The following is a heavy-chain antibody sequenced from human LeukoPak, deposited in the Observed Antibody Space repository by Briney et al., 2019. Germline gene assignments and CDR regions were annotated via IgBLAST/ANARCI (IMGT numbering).Heavy chain of an antibody. Sequence: GESLKISRKGSGYSFTSYWIGWVRQIPGKGLEWVGIIYPGDSDTRYSPSFQGQVTISADKSISTAYLQWSSLKASGTAMYYCARGNWNDVEDWFDPWGQGTLVTVSS. CDR3: ARGNWNDVEDWFDP. J-gene: IGHJ5*02. CDR1: GYSFTSYW. CDR2: IYPGDSDT. V-gene: IGHV5-51*01. D-gene: IGHD1-1*01.